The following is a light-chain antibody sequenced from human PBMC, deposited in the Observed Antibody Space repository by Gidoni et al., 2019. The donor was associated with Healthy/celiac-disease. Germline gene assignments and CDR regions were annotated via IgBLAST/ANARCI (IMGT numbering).Light chain of an antibody. V-gene: IGKV1-8*01. Sequence: AIRMTQSPSSLSASTGDRVTITCRASQGISSYLAWYQQKPGKAPKLLIYAASTLQSGVPSRFSGSGSGTDFTLTISCLQSEDFATYYCQQYYSYPLTFGQXTRLEIK. CDR2: AAS. CDR1: QGISSY. J-gene: IGKJ5*01. CDR3: QQYYSYPLT.